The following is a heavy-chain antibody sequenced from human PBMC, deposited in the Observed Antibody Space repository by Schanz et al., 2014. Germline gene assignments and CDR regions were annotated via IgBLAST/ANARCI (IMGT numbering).Heavy chain of an antibody. J-gene: IGHJ6*02. CDR1: GFIFSSYG. Sequence: QVQLVESGGGVVQSGRSLRLSCAASGFIFSSYGLHWVRQAPGKGLEWVAFIWYDGSNKYYADSVKGRFTISRDNSKNTLYLQMNSLRAEDTSVYFCARVRRLIATPSTPSFRNYYYYAMDVWGQGTTVTVSS. CDR3: ARVRRLIATPSTPSFRNYYYYAMDV. V-gene: IGHV3-33*01. D-gene: IGHD6-13*01. CDR2: IWYDGSNK.